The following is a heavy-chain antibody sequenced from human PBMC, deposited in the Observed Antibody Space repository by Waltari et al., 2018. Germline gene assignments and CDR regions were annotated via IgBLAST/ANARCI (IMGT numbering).Heavy chain of an antibody. CDR2: IYYSGNT. CDR3: ARVSHLRGPGWNYYYGMDV. Sequence: QLQESGPGLMKTSETLSLTCTVSGDSISSSHYYWGWIRQPPGKGLEWIGSIYYSGNTYYNPSLKSRATVAVDTSKNQFSLNLISVTAADTAVYFCARVSHLRGPGWNYYYGMDVWGQGTTVTVSS. D-gene: IGHD2-15*01. CDR1: GDSISSSHYY. J-gene: IGHJ6*02. V-gene: IGHV4-39*07.